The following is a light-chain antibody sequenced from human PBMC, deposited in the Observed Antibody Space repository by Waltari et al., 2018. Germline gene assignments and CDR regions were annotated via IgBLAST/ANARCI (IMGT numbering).Light chain of an antibody. CDR1: SSDIGSHEL. CDR2: QVT. CDR3: CSSVSSIIHCV. V-gene: IGLV2-23*02. J-gene: IGLJ1*01. Sequence: SALTQPAAASGSPGQSITISCTGTSSDIGSHELVPWSQQHPGKAPNLIIYQVTKRPSGISKRFSGSKSGNTASLTITGVQAEDEADYYCCSSVSSIIHCVFGAGTKVTVL.